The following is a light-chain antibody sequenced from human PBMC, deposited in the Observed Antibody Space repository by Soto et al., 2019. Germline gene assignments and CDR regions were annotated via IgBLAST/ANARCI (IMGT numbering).Light chain of an antibody. CDR2: DVS. CDR1: SGDVGGYNY. CDR3: SSYTSSSTLSTYV. J-gene: IGLJ1*01. V-gene: IGLV2-14*03. Sequence: QSALTRPASVSGSPGQSITISCTGTSGDVGGYNYVSWYQHHPGKAPKLMIYDVSNRPSGVSNRFSGSKSGNTASLIISGLQAEDEADYYCSSYTSSSTLSTYVFGTGTKLTVL.